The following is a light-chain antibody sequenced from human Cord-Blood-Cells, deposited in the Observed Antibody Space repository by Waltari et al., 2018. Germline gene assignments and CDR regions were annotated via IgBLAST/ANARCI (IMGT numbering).Light chain of an antibody. CDR3: SSYAGSNNYV. Sequence: SALTQPPSASGSPGQSVTISCTGTSSAVGGYNYVSWYQQHPGKAPKLMIYEVSKRPSGVPDRFSGSKSSNTASLTVSGLQAEDEADYYCSSYAGSNNYVFGTGTKVTVL. CDR2: EVS. J-gene: IGLJ1*01. CDR1: SSAVGGYNY. V-gene: IGLV2-8*01.